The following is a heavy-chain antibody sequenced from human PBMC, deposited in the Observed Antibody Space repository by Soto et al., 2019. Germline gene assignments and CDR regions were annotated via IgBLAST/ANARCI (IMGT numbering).Heavy chain of an antibody. V-gene: IGHV1-69*01. CDR1: GGTFSNYA. J-gene: IGHJ6*02. CDR3: ARVRSGTYFGVNYNGMDV. D-gene: IGHD1-26*01. Sequence: QVQLVQSASEVKKPGSSAKVSCKASGGTFSNYAFSWVRQAPGQGLEWMGGIIPMIGTANYAEKFQGRVTITADESTSTVYMELSRRRSEDTALYYCARVRSGTYFGVNYNGMDVWGQGTAVTVSS. CDR2: IIPMIGTA.